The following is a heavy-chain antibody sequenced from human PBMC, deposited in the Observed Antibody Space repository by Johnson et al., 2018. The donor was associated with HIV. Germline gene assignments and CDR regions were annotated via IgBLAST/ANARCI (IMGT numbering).Heavy chain of an antibody. CDR2: IYSGGST. CDR3: ARDALANWEEVDAFDI. D-gene: IGHD7-27*01. CDR1: GFTVSSNY. J-gene: IGHJ3*02. Sequence: VQLVESGGGLVQPGGSLRLSCAASGFTVSSNYMSWVRQAPGKGLEWVSVIYSGGSTYYTDSVKGRFTISRDNSKNSLYLQMNSLRAEDTAVYYCARDALANWEEVDAFDIWGQWTMVTVSS. V-gene: IGHV3-66*01.